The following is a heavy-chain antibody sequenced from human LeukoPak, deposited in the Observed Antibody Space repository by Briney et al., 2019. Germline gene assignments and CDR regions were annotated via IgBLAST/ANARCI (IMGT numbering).Heavy chain of an antibody. V-gene: IGHV4-34*01. J-gene: IGHJ4*02. CDR2: INHTGST. Sequence: SSETLSLTCTVYGGSFSGYYWNWIRQSPGKGLEWIGEINHTGSTIYNPSLSSRVTISVDTSKNQLSLKLSSVTAADTAVYYCARGPDSGGHFAWFKFWGQGTLVTVSS. D-gene: IGHD3-9*01. CDR3: ARGPDSGGHFAWFKF. CDR1: GGSFSGYY.